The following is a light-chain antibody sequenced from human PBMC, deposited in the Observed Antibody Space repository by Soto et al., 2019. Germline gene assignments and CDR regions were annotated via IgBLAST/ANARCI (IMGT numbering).Light chain of an antibody. CDR2: WAS. CDR1: RTLFYPSNNKTY. J-gene: IGKJ2*01. V-gene: IGKV4-1*01. Sequence: DIVMTQSPDSLAVSLGERATINCKSNRTLFYPSNNKTYLAWYQQKAGQPPKLLIYWASMRESGVPDRFSGSGSGTDFTLTISSLQAKDVAIFYCQQYYNTPYTFGQGTKLGIK. CDR3: QQYYNTPYT.